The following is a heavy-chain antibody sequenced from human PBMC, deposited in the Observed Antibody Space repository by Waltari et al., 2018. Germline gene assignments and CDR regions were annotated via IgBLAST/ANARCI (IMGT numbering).Heavy chain of an antibody. V-gene: IGHV3-74*01. D-gene: IGHD5-12*01. CDR1: GFTFGSYW. CDR3: AVYLRSSPFDP. Sequence: EVQLVESGGGLVQPGGSLRLSCAASGFTFGSYWMHWVRQAPGKGLVWVSRINSDGSTTGYADSVKGRFTISRDNTKNTLSLQMNSLRDEDTAVYYCAVYLRSSPFDPWGQGTLVTVSS. CDR2: INSDGSTT. J-gene: IGHJ5*02.